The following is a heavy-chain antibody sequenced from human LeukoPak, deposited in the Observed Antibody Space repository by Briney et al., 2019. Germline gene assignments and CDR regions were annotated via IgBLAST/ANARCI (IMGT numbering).Heavy chain of an antibody. CDR3: ARSLQRGYSYGYGYFDY. D-gene: IGHD5-18*01. CDR1: GGSFGRYA. Sequence: SVTVSCTAPGGSFGRYAISWVRQAPGQGLEWMGGIIPIFGTPNYAQKFQGRVTITADESTSTAYMELSSLRSEDTAVYYCARSLQRGYSYGYGYFDYWGQGTLVTVSS. J-gene: IGHJ4*02. V-gene: IGHV1-69*01. CDR2: IIPIFGTP.